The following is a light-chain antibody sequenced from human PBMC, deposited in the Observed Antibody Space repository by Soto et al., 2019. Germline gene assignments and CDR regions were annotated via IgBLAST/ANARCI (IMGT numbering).Light chain of an antibody. V-gene: IGKV3-20*01. CDR1: QSVNTRF. CDR2: GAS. CDR3: QQYGSSPYT. J-gene: IGKJ2*01. Sequence: EIVLTQSPGTVSLSPGERATLSCRASQSVNTRFLAWYQQKSGQAPRLLIYGASSRATGIPDRFSGSGSGTDFTLTISRLEPEDLAVYYCQQYGSSPYTFGQGTKLEIK.